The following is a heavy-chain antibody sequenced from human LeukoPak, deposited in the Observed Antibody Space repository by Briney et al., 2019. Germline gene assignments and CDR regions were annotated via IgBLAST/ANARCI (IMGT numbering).Heavy chain of an antibody. CDR3: AYTGSPHGEDWFDP. J-gene: IGHJ5*02. Sequence: SGPTLVKPTETLTLTCTFSGFSLNTGDVGVGWIRQPPGKALEWLALISRDDDQRYSPSLRNRLTITKNTSNNQVVLTLTHMDPVDTATYYCAYTGSPHGEDWFDPWGQGTLVTVSS. V-gene: IGHV2-5*02. CDR2: ISRDDDQ. D-gene: IGHD3-10*01. CDR1: GFSLNTGDVG.